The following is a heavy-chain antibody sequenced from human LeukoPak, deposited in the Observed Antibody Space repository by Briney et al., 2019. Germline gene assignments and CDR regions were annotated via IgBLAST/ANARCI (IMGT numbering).Heavy chain of an antibody. CDR3: ARDSFPGRYYEGAFDI. CDR2: INPNSGGT. J-gene: IGHJ3*02. V-gene: IGHV1-2*02. CDR1: GYTFTSYG. Sequence: GASVTVSCKASGYTFTSYGISWVRQAPGQGLEWMGWINPNSGGTNYAQKFQGRVTMTRDTSISTTYMELSRLRSDDTAVYYCARDSFPGRYYEGAFDIWGQGTMVTVS. D-gene: IGHD3-22*01.